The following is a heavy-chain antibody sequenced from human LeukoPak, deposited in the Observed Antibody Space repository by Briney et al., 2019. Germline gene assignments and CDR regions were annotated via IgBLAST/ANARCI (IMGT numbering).Heavy chain of an antibody. Sequence: GGSLRLSCAASGFTFSSYAMSWVRQAPGKRLEWVSAISGSGGSTYYADSVKGRFTISRDNSKNTLYLEMNSLRAEDTAIYYCAKPFYQSTGRPLDYWGQGTLVTVSS. CDR3: AKPFYQSTGRPLDY. D-gene: IGHD2-8*02. J-gene: IGHJ4*02. CDR1: GFTFSSYA. CDR2: ISGSGGST. V-gene: IGHV3-23*01.